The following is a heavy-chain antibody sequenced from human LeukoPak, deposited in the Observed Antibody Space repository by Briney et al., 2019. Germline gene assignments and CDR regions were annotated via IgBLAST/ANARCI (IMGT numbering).Heavy chain of an antibody. CDR2: ISYDGSNK. Sequence: GGSLRFSCAASGFTFSSYAMHWVRQAPGKGLEWVAVISYDGSNKYYADSVKGRFTISKDNAKNSLYLQMNSLRVEDTALYHCARNNGMDVWGQGTTVIVSS. CDR3: ARNNGMDV. J-gene: IGHJ6*02. CDR1: GFTFSSYA. V-gene: IGHV3-30-3*01.